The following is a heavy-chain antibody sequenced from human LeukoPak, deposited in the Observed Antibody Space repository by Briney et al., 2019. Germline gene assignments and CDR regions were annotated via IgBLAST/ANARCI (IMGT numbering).Heavy chain of an antibody. J-gene: IGHJ4*02. Sequence: SQTLSLTCTVSGDSISSGSYYWSWIRQPAGRGLEWIGRIYPSGSTNYNPSLKSRVTISVDTSKNQFSLKLSSVTAADTAVYYCAREVEAVGFGELALGYWGQGTLVTVSS. CDR1: GDSISSGSYY. CDR2: IYPSGST. V-gene: IGHV4-61*02. D-gene: IGHD3-10*01. CDR3: AREVEAVGFGELALGY.